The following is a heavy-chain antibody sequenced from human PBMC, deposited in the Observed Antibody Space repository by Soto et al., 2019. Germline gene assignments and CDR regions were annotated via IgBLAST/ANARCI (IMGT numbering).Heavy chain of an antibody. J-gene: IGHJ6*02. V-gene: IGHV4-59*01. CDR1: GGSIISYY. CDR2: IYYSGST. CDR3: ARSWGWKDYSNYGMVRYYYGMDV. Sequence: ASETLSLTCTVSGGSIISYYWSWSRQPPWKGLEWIGYIYYSGSTNYNPSLKSRVTISVDTSKNQFSLKLSSVTAADTAVYYCARSWGWKDYSNYGMVRYYYGMDVWGQGTTVTVSS. D-gene: IGHD4-4*01.